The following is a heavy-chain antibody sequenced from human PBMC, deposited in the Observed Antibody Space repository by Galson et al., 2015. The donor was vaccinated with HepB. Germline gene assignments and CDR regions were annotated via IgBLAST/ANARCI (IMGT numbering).Heavy chain of an antibody. J-gene: IGHJ6*03. D-gene: IGHD2-2*01. CDR3: ARASYCSSTSCYDLNYYYYMDV. CDR1: GFTFSSYS. CDR2: ISSSSSYI. V-gene: IGHV3-21*01. Sequence: SLRLSCAASGFTFSSYSMNWVRQAPGKGLEWVSSISSSSSYIYYADSVKGRFTISRDNAKNSLYLQMNSLRAEDTAVYYCARASYCSSTSCYDLNYYYYMDVWGKGTTVTVSS.